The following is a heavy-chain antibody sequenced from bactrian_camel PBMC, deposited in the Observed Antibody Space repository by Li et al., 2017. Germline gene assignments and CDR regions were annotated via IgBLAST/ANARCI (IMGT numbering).Heavy chain of an antibody. CDR1: TPAYTC. Sequence: QVQLVESGGGSVQVGGSLRLSCVANTPAYTCMGWIRQAPGKEREDVANIEGGGRENYADSVKGRFIISKDNARKFLYLQMDNLKTEDTAKYYCVADFCDRADVVVTSVYEYRGQGTQVTVS. CDR2: IEGGGRE. D-gene: IGHD2*01. V-gene: IGHV3S53*01. J-gene: IGHJ4*01. CDR3: VADFCDRADVVVTSVYEY.